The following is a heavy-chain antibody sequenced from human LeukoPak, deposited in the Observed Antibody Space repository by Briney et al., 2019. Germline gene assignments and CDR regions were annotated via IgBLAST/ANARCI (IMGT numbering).Heavy chain of an antibody. CDR3: ARHPHSMVRGVNGYYFDY. D-gene: IGHD3-10*01. J-gene: IGHJ4*02. V-gene: IGHV4-39*01. Sequence: PSQTLSLTCTVSGGSISSGSYYWSWIRQPPGKGLEWIGSIYYSGSTYYNPSLKSRVTISVDTSKNQFSLKLSSVTAADTAVYYCARHPHSMVRGVNGYYFDYWGQGTLVTVSS. CDR1: GGSISSGSYY. CDR2: IYYSGST.